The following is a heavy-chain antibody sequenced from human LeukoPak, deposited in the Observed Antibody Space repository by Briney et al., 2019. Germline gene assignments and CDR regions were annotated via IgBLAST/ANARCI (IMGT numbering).Heavy chain of an antibody. Sequence: SETLSLTCTVSGGSISNSNSYWGWIRQSPGKGLEWIANIYYSGSTYYNPSLKSRLTISVDTSKNQFSLKLSSVTAADTAVYYCARVVVPGWFDPWGQGSLVTVSS. CDR2: IYYSGST. D-gene: IGHD2-15*01. CDR3: ARVVVPGWFDP. V-gene: IGHV4-39*07. J-gene: IGHJ5*02. CDR1: GGSISNSNSY.